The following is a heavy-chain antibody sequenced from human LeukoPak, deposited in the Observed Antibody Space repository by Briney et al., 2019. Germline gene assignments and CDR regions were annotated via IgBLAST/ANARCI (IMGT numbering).Heavy chain of an antibody. Sequence: TGGPLRLSCAASGFTFSDYYMSWIRQAPGKGLEGVSYISSSGSTIYYADSVKGRFTISRDNAKNSLYLQMNSLRAEDTAVYYCARGGYDFWSGYYTGYYYGMDVWGQGTTVTVSS. V-gene: IGHV3-11*01. J-gene: IGHJ6*02. CDR2: ISSSGSTI. CDR1: GFTFSDYY. CDR3: ARGGYDFWSGYYTGYYYGMDV. D-gene: IGHD3-3*01.